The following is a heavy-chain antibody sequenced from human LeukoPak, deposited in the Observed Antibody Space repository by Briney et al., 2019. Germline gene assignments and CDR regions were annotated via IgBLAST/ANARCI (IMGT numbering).Heavy chain of an antibody. Sequence: GASVKVSCKASGGTFSSYAISWVRQAPGQGLEWMGRINPDSGDTDYVQMFEGRVTMTRDTSISTAYMELRRLRSDDTAVYYCARGGDMPARPFDYWGQGTLVPVFS. V-gene: IGHV1-2*02. CDR1: GGTFSSYA. CDR2: INPDSGDT. D-gene: IGHD6-6*01. J-gene: IGHJ4*02. CDR3: ARGGDMPARPFDY.